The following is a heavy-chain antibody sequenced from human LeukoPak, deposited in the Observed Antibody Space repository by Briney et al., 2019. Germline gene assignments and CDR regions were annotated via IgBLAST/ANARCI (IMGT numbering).Heavy chain of an antibody. CDR2: ISSSSSYI. V-gene: IGHV3-21*01. CDR3: AGGIVGATTSFDY. Sequence: GGSLRLSCAASGFTFSSYSMNWVRQAPGKGLEWVSSISSSSSYIYYADSVKGRFTISRDNAKNSLYLQMNSLRAEDTAVYYCAGGIVGATTSFDYWGQGTLVTVSS. J-gene: IGHJ4*02. CDR1: GFTFSSYS. D-gene: IGHD1-26*01.